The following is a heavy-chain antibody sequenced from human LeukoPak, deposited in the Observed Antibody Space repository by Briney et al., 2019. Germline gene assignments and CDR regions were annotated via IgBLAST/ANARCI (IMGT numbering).Heavy chain of an antibody. CDR2: IWYDGSNK. CDR1: GFTFSSYG. CDR3: AKEGGPCSSTSCNTYNWFDP. Sequence: GGSLRLSCAASGFTFSSYGMHWVRQAPGKGLEWVAVIWYDGSNKYYADSVKGRFTISRDNSKNTLYLQMNSLRAEDTAVYYCAKEGGPCSSTSCNTYNWFDPWGQGTLVTVSS. V-gene: IGHV3-33*06. D-gene: IGHD2-2*01. J-gene: IGHJ5*02.